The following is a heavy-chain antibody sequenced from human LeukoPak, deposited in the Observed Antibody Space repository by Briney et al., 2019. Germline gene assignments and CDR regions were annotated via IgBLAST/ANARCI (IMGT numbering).Heavy chain of an antibody. CDR1: GYSITNGDY. V-gene: IGHV4-38-2*01. Sequence: RASETLPLTCVVSGYSITNGDYWGWIRQSPGKGLEWIGSIYNSASTHYNPSLKSRVTILVDTSKNEFSLKMTSVTAADTAMYYCARNSTSGFFDYWGQGTLATVSS. J-gene: IGHJ4*02. D-gene: IGHD2/OR15-2a*01. CDR3: ARNSTSGFFDY. CDR2: IYNSAST.